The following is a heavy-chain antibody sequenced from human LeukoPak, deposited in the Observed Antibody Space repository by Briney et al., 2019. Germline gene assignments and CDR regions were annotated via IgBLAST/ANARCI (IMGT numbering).Heavy chain of an antibody. J-gene: IGHJ4*02. Sequence: PSETLSLTCTVSGGSISSYYWSWIPQPPGKGLEWIGYIYYSGSTNYNPSLKSRVTISVDTSKNQFSLKLSSVTAADTAVYYCARDLYYDFWSGYFDYWGQGTLVTVSS. CDR2: IYYSGST. D-gene: IGHD3-3*01. CDR1: GGSISSYY. CDR3: ARDLYYDFWSGYFDY. V-gene: IGHV4-59*01.